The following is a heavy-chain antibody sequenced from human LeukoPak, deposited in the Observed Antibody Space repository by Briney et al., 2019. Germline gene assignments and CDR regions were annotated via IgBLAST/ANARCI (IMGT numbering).Heavy chain of an antibody. CDR2: INHSGST. V-gene: IGHV4-34*01. Sequence: SETLSLTCAVYGGSFSGYYWSWIRQPPGKGLEWIGEINHSGSTNYNPSLKSRVTISVDTSKNQFSLKLSSVTAADTAVYYCARLGVRYYGSGSYYNWGQGTLVTVSS. CDR1: GGSFSGYY. CDR3: ARLGVRYYGSGSYYN. D-gene: IGHD3-10*01. J-gene: IGHJ4*02.